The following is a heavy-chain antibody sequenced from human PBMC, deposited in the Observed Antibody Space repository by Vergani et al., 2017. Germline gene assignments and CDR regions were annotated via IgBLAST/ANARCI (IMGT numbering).Heavy chain of an antibody. D-gene: IGHD6-13*01. Sequence: QVLLQESGPGLVKPSQTLSLTCSVSGGSISRDSHYWNWNRQSAEKGLDWIGRMYTDRSTTYNPSLKSRVTISGETSTNQFSLKLPSVSAADTAVYFCSRDLSESGWYTCGHWGQGIAVTVSS. CDR3: SRDLSESGWYTCGH. CDR1: GGSISRDSHY. V-gene: IGHV4-61*02. J-gene: IGHJ4*02. CDR2: MYTDRST.